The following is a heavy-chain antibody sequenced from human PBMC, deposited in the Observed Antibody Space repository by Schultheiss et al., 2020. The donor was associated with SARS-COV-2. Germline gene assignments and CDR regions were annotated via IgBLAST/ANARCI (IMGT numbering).Heavy chain of an antibody. D-gene: IGHD3-22*01. Sequence: SVKVSCKTSGGTFSNYPISWVRQAPGQGLEWMGGFTPVFATANYAQKFQGRVTITADESTNTAYMELSSLRAEYTAVYYCATHKASGYYDSSGYLRAGAFDIWGQGTMVTVSS. J-gene: IGHJ3*02. CDR1: GGTFSNYP. V-gene: IGHV1-69*13. CDR2: FTPVFATA. CDR3: ATHKASGYYDSSGYLRAGAFDI.